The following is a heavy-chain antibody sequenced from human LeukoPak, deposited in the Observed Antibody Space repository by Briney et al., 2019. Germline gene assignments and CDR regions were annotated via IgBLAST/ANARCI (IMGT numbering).Heavy chain of an antibody. CDR3: ARVPATVSRPCDS. CDR2: IGHDGGT. D-gene: IGHD2-15*01. CDR1: GGPFGGYY. Sequence: SETLSLTCAVYGGPFGGYYWTLVRQTPGKGLEWIGEIGHDGGTNYNPSLRSRVTISIDTSKKQFSLKLSSVTAADTAVYYCARVPATVSRPCDSWGQGTLVTVSS. J-gene: IGHJ4*02. V-gene: IGHV4-34*01.